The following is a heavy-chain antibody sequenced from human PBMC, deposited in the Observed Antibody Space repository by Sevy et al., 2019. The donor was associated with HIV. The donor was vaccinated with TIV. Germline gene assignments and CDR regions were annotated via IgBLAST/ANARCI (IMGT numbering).Heavy chain of an antibody. J-gene: IGHJ6*03. V-gene: IGHV3-9*01. CDR3: AKAGVDTAMVQWPHMAV. CDR1: GFSFDDYV. CDR2: ISWNSDKI. Sequence: GGSLRLSCAASGFSFDDYVMHWVRQAPGKGLEWVSSISWNSDKISYADSVKGRFITSRDNAKSSLYLQLNSLRVEDTALYYCAKAGVDTAMVQWPHMAVWGKGTTVTVSS. D-gene: IGHD5-18*01.